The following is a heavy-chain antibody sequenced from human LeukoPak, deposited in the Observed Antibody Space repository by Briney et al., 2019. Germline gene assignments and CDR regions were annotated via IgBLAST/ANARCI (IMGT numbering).Heavy chain of an antibody. J-gene: IGHJ6*04. CDR3: ASTRSHYYYYGMDV. CDR2: ISYGGSNK. V-gene: IGHV3-30*04. CDR1: GFTFSSYA. Sequence: PGRSLRLSCAASGFTFSSYAMHWVRQAPGKGLEWVAVISYGGSNKYYADSVKGRFTISRDNSKNTLYLQTNSLRAEDTAVYYCASTRSHYYYYGMDVWGKGTTVTVSS.